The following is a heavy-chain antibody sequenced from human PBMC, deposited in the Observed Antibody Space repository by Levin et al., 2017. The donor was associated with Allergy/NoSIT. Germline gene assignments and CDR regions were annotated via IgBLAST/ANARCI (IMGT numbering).Heavy chain of an antibody. V-gene: IGHV4-31*03. D-gene: IGHD3-22*01. CDR1: GGSISSGGYY. Sequence: SCTVSGGSISSGGYYWSWIRQHPGKGLEWIGYIYYSGSTYYNPSLKSRVTISVDTSKNQFSLKLSSVTAADTAVYYCARDVGDTDSSGYYYRYFDYWGQGTLVTVSS. CDR3: ARDVGDTDSSGYYYRYFDY. CDR2: IYYSGST. J-gene: IGHJ4*02.